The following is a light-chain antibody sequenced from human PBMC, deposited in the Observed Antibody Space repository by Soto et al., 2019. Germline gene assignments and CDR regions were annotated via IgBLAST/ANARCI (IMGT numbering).Light chain of an antibody. CDR2: LNSDGSH. CDR1: SGHSSYA. Sequence: QLVLTQSPSASASLGASVKLTCTLSSGHSSYAIAWHQQQPEKGPRYLMKLNSDGSHSKGDGIPDRFSGPSSGAERYLTSSSLQSEDEADYYCQTWGTGIWVFGGGTKLTVL. V-gene: IGLV4-69*01. J-gene: IGLJ3*02. CDR3: QTWGTGIWV.